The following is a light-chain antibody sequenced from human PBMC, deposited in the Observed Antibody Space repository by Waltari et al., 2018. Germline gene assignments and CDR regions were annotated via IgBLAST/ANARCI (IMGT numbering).Light chain of an antibody. Sequence: QSVLTQPPSASGTPGQRVTISCSGSSSNIGSNTVNWYQQLPGTAPELLIYSNNQRPSGVPDRSSGSKSGTSAALAISGLQSEYEADYYCAAWDDSLNGFYVFGTGTKVTVL. CDR3: AAWDDSLNGFYV. J-gene: IGLJ1*01. CDR1: SSNIGSNT. V-gene: IGLV1-44*01. CDR2: SNN.